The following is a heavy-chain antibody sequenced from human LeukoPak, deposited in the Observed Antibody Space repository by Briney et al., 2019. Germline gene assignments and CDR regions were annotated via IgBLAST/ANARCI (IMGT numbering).Heavy chain of an antibody. CDR1: GFTFSSYA. D-gene: IGHD4-23*01. V-gene: IGHV3-23*01. CDR2: ISGSGGST. CDR3: AKACNTTTVGTAFDY. Sequence: GGSLRLSCAASGFTFSSYAMSWVRQAPGKGLEWVSAISGSGGSTYYADSVKGRFTISRDNSKNTLYLQMNSLRAEDTAVYYFAKACNTTTVGTAFDYWGQGTLVTVSS. J-gene: IGHJ4*02.